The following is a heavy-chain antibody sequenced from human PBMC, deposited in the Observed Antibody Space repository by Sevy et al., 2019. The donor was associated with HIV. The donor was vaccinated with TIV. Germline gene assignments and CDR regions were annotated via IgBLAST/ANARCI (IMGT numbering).Heavy chain of an antibody. CDR3: ARDAGNYHDSSNYYYVYAFDI. V-gene: IGHV4-59*01. J-gene: IGHJ3*02. Sequence: SETLSLTCTVSGGSIGRYYWSWIRQSPGRGLEWIGYIYYDGSTDYNSSLKSRVTISLDTSKNQFSLSLNSVTAADTGVYYCARDAGNYHDSSNYYYVYAFDIWGQGTLVTVSS. CDR2: IYYDGST. CDR1: GGSIGRYY. D-gene: IGHD3-22*01.